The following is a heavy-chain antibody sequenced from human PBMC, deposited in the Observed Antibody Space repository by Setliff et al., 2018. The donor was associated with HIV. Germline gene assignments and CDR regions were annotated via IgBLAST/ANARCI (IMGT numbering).Heavy chain of an antibody. CDR2: IATYNGNT. D-gene: IGHD6-19*01. V-gene: IGHV1-18*01. Sequence: EASVKVSCKASGYTFNSYGISWVRQAPGQGPEWVGWIATYNGNTNYAQRLQGRVTLTTDTSTSTAYMELRSLRFDDTAVYFCARGVSQAYTYGSGAYYYFDFWGLGTLVTVS. J-gene: IGHJ4*02. CDR1: GYTFNSYG. CDR3: ARGVSQAYTYGSGAYYYFDF.